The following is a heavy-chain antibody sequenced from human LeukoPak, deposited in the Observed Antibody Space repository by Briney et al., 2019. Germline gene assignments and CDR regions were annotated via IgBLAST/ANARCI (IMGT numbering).Heavy chain of an antibody. V-gene: IGHV1-58*02. CDR2: IVVGSGNT. CDR3: ARDAAAAGPADY. D-gene: IGHD6-13*01. J-gene: IGHJ4*02. Sequence: ASVKVSCKASGFTFTSSAMQWVRQARGQRLEWIGWIVVGSGNTNYAQKFQERVTITRDMSTSTAYMELSSLRSEDTAVYYCARDAAAAGPADYWGQGTLVTVSS. CDR1: GFTFTSSA.